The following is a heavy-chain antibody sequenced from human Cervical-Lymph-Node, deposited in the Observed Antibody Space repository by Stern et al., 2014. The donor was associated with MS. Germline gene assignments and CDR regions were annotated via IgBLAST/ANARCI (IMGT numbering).Heavy chain of an antibody. CDR3: ARDSDVGNTEFGMDV. V-gene: IGHV1-69*01. Sequence: DQLVESGAEVKKPGSSVKVSCKASGGTFSDYAISWVRQAPGQGLEWMGGIIPVFGTANYAQKFQGRVTVTADESTSTAYMELNSLRSEDTAVYYCARDSDVGNTEFGMDVWGQGTTVTVSS. CDR1: GGTFSDYA. D-gene: IGHD1/OR15-1a*01. J-gene: IGHJ6*02. CDR2: IIPVFGTA.